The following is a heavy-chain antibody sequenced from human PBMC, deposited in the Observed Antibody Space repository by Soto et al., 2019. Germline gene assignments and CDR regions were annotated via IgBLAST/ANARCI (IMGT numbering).Heavy chain of an antibody. CDR1: GGSISSGGYY. Sequence: SETLSLTCTVSGGSISSGGYYWSWIRQHPGKGLEWIGYIYYSGSTYYNPSLKSRVTISVDTSKNQFSLKLSSVTAADTAVYYCASEQRDYVWGSYRSPHFDYWAQGTLVTVSS. D-gene: IGHD3-16*02. CDR2: IYYSGST. V-gene: IGHV4-31*03. J-gene: IGHJ4*02. CDR3: ASEQRDYVWGSYRSPHFDY.